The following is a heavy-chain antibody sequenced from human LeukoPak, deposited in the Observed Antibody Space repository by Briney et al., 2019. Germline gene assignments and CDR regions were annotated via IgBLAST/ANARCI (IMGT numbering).Heavy chain of an antibody. CDR2: IYYSGST. CDR3: ARHAPGYFDY. J-gene: IGHJ4*02. Sequence: SETLSLTCTVSGGSINSYYWSGIRQSPGKGLEWIGYIYYSGSTNYNPSLKSRVTISVDTSKNQFSLKVSSVTAADTAVYYCARHAPGYFDYWGQGTLVTVSS. CDR1: GGSINSYY. V-gene: IGHV4-59*08.